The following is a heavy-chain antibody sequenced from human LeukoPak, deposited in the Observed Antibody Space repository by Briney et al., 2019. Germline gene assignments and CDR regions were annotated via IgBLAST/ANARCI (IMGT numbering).Heavy chain of an antibody. Sequence: PGGSLRLSCAASGFTFSDYYMSWIRQAPGKGLEWVSYISSSGSTIYYADSVKGRFTISRDNAKNSLYLQMNSLRAEDTAVYYCARLSGSARYSYGTPNYYYYYMDVWGKGTTVTVSS. D-gene: IGHD5-18*01. CDR1: GFTFSDYY. V-gene: IGHV3-11*04. CDR3: ARLSGSARYSYGTPNYYYYYMDV. CDR2: ISSSGSTI. J-gene: IGHJ6*03.